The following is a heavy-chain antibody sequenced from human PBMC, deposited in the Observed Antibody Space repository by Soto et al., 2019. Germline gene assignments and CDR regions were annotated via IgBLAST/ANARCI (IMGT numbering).Heavy chain of an antibody. D-gene: IGHD3-16*01. Sequence: QVRLQESGPGLVKPSETLSLTCTVSGGSISSYYWSWIRQPPGKGLEWIGYIYYSGSTNYNPSLKSRVTISVDTSKNQFSLKLSSVTAADTAVYYCARDGDYYYYYMDVWGKGTTVTVSS. J-gene: IGHJ6*03. CDR1: GGSISSYY. CDR3: ARDGDYYYYYMDV. CDR2: IYYSGST. V-gene: IGHV4-59*01.